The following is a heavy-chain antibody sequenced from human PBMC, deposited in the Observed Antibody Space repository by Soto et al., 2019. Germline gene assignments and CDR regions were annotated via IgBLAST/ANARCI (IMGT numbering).Heavy chain of an antibody. Sequence: PGVSLRRSCAPSGFTFSSYGMHWVRQAPGKGLEWVAVISNDESNKNYADSVKGRFTVSRDNSKNTLSLQMNSLRAEDTAVYYCAKGSSGYYYPHLDNWGQGT. CDR2: ISNDESNK. V-gene: IGHV3-30*18. CDR1: GFTFSSYG. J-gene: IGHJ4*02. CDR3: AKGSSGYYYPHLDN. D-gene: IGHD3-22*01.